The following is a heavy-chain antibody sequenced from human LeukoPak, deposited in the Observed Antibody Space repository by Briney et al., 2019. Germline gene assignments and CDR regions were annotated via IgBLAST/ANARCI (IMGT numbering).Heavy chain of an antibody. V-gene: IGHV4-34*01. Sequence: SETLSLTCAVYGGSFSGYYWSWIRQPPGKGLEWIGEINHSGSTNYNPSLKGRVTISVDTSKNQFSLKLSSVTAADTAVYYCAREEMATISDAFDIWGQGTMVTVSS. CDR3: AREEMATISDAFDI. CDR1: GGSFSGYY. D-gene: IGHD5-24*01. CDR2: INHSGST. J-gene: IGHJ3*02.